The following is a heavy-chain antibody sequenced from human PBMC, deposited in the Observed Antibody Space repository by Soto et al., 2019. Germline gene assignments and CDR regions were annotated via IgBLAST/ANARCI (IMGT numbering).Heavy chain of an antibody. CDR2: IYSGGST. CDR3: ATGDSSGWSYFDY. CDR1: GFTVSSNY. J-gene: IGHJ4*02. V-gene: IGHV3-66*01. Sequence: PGGSLRLSCAASGFTVSSNYMGWVRQAPGKGLEWVSVIYSGGSTYYADSVKGRFTISRDNSKNTLYLQMNSLRAEDTAVYYCATGDSSGWSYFDYWGQGTLVTVSS. D-gene: IGHD6-19*01.